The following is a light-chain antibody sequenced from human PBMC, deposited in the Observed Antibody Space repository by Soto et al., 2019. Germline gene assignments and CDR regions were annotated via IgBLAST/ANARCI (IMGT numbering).Light chain of an antibody. V-gene: IGLV2-14*03. J-gene: IGLJ2*01. CDR1: SRDVGAYNY. CDR2: DVT. Sequence: QSVLTQPASVSGSPGQSITISCTGTSRDVGAYNYVCWYQHHAGKVPKLIIYDVTDRPSGVSNRFSGSKSGNTASLTISGLQAEDEADYYCSSYTSSDTVIFGGGTKVTVL. CDR3: SSYTSSDTVI.